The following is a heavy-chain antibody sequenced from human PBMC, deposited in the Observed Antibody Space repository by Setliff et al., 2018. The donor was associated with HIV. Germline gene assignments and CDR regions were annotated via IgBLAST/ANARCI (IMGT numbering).Heavy chain of an antibody. Sequence: SETLSLTCVVSGYSISRGYYWAWIRQPPGKGLEWIASIYHSGITYYNPSLKSRVTISVDTSEDQFSLKLSSVTAADTAVYYCARDRPYSGYPDWGQGTLVTVSS. CDR1: GYSISRGYY. CDR3: ARDRPYSGYPD. D-gene: IGHD5-12*01. V-gene: IGHV4-38-2*02. J-gene: IGHJ4*02. CDR2: IYHSGIT.